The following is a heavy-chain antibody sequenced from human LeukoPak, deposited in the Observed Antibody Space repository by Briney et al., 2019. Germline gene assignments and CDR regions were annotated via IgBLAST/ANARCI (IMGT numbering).Heavy chain of an antibody. J-gene: IGHJ4*02. V-gene: IGHV3-48*01. CDR3: AREFYDFWSGYYSAPVDY. CDR2: ISSSSSTI. Sequence: GGSLRLSCAASGFTFSSYSMNWVRQAPGKGLEWVSYISSSSSTIYYADSVKGRFTISRDNAKNSLYLQMNSLRAEDTAVYYCAREFYDFWSGYYSAPVDYWGQGTLVTVSS. D-gene: IGHD3-3*01. CDR1: GFTFSSYS.